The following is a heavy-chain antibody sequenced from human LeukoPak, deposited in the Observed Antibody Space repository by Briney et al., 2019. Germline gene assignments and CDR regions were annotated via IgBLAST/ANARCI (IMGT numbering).Heavy chain of an antibody. Sequence: ASVKVSCKASVYTFTSYGISWVRQAPGQGVEWMGWISAYNGNTNYAQKLQGRVTLTTDTSTSTAYMELRSLRSDDTAVYYCARGERVSKLFKRPDRDYYMDVWGKGTTVTISS. J-gene: IGHJ6*03. V-gene: IGHV1-18*01. CDR3: ARGERVSKLFKRPDRDYYMDV. D-gene: IGHD3-10*01. CDR2: ISAYNGNT. CDR1: VYTFTSYG.